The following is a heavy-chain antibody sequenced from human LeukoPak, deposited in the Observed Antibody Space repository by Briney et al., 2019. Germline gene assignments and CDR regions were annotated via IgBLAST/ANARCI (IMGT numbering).Heavy chain of an antibody. CDR2: IWYDGSNK. CDR1: GFTFSSYA. J-gene: IGHJ4*02. D-gene: IGHD2-15*01. CDR3: AAVEVVAASFSNY. Sequence: GGSLRLSCAASGFTFSSYAMHWVRQAPGKGLEWVAVIWYDGSNKYYADSVKGRFTISRDNSKNTLYLQMNSLRAEDTAVYYCAAVEVVAASFSNYWGQGTLVTVSS. V-gene: IGHV3-33*08.